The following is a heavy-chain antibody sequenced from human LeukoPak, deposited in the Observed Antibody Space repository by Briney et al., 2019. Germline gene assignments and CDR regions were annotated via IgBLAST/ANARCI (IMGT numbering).Heavy chain of an antibody. D-gene: IGHD1-26*01. CDR3: TRVGTTWFHS. V-gene: IGHV3-15*01. CDR1: GFTFSDAW. J-gene: IGHJ5*01. CDR2: IKSQTGGGTT. Sequence: PGGSLRLSCAASGFTFSDAWMSWVRQAPGKGLEWVGRIKSQTGGGTTDYAAPVKGRFSISRDDSKNTLYLQMNSLKTEDTAVYCCTRVGTTWFHSWGQGTLVTVSS.